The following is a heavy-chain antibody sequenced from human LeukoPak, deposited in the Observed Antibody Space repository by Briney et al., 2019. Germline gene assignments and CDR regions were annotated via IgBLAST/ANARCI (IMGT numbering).Heavy chain of an antibody. J-gene: IGHJ6*02. Sequence: PGRSLRLSCAASGLTLNSYAIRWVRQAPGKGLEWVTAISYDGSNKHYADSVRGRFTITRDNSKNTMYLQMNSLRSDDTAVYDCAQGGSEIYYFYHGMDVWGRGTTVTVSS. V-gene: IGHV3-30*03. CDR1: GLTLNSYA. CDR2: ISYDGSNK. CDR3: AQGGSEIYYFYHGMDV. D-gene: IGHD3-10*01.